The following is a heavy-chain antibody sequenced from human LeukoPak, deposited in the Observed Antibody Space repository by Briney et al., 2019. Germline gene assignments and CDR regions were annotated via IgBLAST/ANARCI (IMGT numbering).Heavy chain of an antibody. CDR3: ATMGLELPPYYFDY. J-gene: IGHJ4*02. D-gene: IGHD1-7*01. V-gene: IGHV3-7*03. CDR2: IKQDGNEK. Sequence: PGGSLRLSCAASGFTFTRYWMSWVRQAPGKGLEWVANIKQDGNEKYHVDSVKGRFTISRDNAKNSLFLQMNSLRVEDTAVYYCATMGLELPPYYFDYWGQGTLVTVPS. CDR1: GFTFTRYW.